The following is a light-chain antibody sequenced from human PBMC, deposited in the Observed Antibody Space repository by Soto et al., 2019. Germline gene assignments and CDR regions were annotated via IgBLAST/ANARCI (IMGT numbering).Light chain of an antibody. CDR1: QSVLYNSNNKNY. J-gene: IGKJ4*01. V-gene: IGKV4-1*01. CDR3: QQYYSSPLT. Sequence: DIVMTQSPDSLAVSLGERATINCKSSQSVLYNSNNKNYLAWYQQKPGQPPKLLIYWASTRESGVPDRFSGSGSGTDFTLTISSLQAEDGAVYYCQQYYSSPLTFGGGTKVEI. CDR2: WAS.